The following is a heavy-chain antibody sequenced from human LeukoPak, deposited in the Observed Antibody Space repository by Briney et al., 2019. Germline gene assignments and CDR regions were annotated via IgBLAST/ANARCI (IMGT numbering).Heavy chain of an antibody. CDR3: ARDIRTEYYSSSWTRGDDAFDI. Sequence: SGGSLRLSCTASGFTFRSYWMHWVRQAPGKGLEWVANIKQDGSEKYYVDSVKGRFTISRDNAKNSVYLQMNSLRAEDTAVYYCARDIRTEYYSSSWTRGDDAFDIWGQGTMVTVSS. D-gene: IGHD6-13*01. CDR2: IKQDGSEK. J-gene: IGHJ3*02. CDR1: GFTFRSYW. V-gene: IGHV3-7*01.